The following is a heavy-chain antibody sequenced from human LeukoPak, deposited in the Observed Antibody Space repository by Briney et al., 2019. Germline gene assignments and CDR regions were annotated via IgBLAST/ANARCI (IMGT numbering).Heavy chain of an antibody. J-gene: IGHJ4*02. CDR1: GFTFSSYW. CDR3: ARGNSIWSGYQFDY. D-gene: IGHD3-3*01. CDR2: IKQDGSEK. Sequence: GGSLRLSCAASGFTFSSYWMSWVRQAPGKGLEWVANIKQDGSEKYYVDSVKGRFTISRDNAKNSLYLQMNSLRAEDTAVYYCARGNSIWSGYQFDYWGQGTLVTVSS. V-gene: IGHV3-7*01.